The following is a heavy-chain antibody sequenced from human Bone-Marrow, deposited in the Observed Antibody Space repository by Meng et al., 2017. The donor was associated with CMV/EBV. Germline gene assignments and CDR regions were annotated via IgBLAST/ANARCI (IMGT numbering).Heavy chain of an antibody. D-gene: IGHD3-16*01. V-gene: IGHV1-18*01. CDR3: ARGGFDY. CDR1: GNTFTSYG. Sequence: VQPVPSAAELMKPETSVSVASKASGNTFTSYGISWVRQAPGQGLEWMGLISAYNGNTNYAPTLQARVSMTTDTSTSTAYMELRSLRSDDTAVYYCARGGFDYWGQGTLVTVSS. CDR2: ISAYNGNT. J-gene: IGHJ4*02.